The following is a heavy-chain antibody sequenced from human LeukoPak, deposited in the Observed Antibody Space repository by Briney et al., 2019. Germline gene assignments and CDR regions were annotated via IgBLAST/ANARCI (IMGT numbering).Heavy chain of an antibody. CDR2: IDSSSSYI. V-gene: IGHV3-21*01. CDR1: GFTFSSYA. Sequence: PGGSLRLSCAASGFTFSSYAMNWVRQAPGKGLEWVSSIDSSSSYIYYADSVKGRFTISRANAKNSLFLQMNSLRAEDTAVYYCARGPLGGFVIIPTEFWGQGTLVTVSS. CDR3: ARGPLGGFVIIPTEF. D-gene: IGHD3-3*01. J-gene: IGHJ4*02.